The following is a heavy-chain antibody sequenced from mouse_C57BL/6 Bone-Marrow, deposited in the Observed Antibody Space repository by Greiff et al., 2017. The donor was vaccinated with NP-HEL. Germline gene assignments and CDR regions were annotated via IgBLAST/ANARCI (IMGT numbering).Heavy chain of an antibody. D-gene: IGHD1-1*01. Sequence: VQLQQSGAELARPGASVKLSCNASGYTFTSYGISWVKQRTGQGLEWIGEIYPRSGNTYYNEKFKGKATLTADKSSSTAYMELRSLTSEDSAVYFCAREEGPYYYGSPYYFDYWGQGTTLTVSS. J-gene: IGHJ2*01. CDR1: GYTFTSYG. CDR2: IYPRSGNT. V-gene: IGHV1-81*01. CDR3: AREEGPYYYGSPYYFDY.